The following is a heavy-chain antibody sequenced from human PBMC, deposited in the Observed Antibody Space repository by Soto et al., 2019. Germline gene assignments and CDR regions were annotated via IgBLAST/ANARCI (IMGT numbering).Heavy chain of an antibody. J-gene: IGHJ6*02. D-gene: IGHD3-22*01. V-gene: IGHV3-13*01. CDR3: ARGDSSGYYYYGMDV. Sequence: PGGSLRISCAASGFTFSSYDMHWVRQATGKGLEWVSAIGTAGDTYYPGSVKGRFTISRENAKNSLYLQMNSLRAGDTAVYYCARGDSSGYYYYGMDVWGQGTTVTVSS. CDR1: GFTFSSYD. CDR2: IGTAGDT.